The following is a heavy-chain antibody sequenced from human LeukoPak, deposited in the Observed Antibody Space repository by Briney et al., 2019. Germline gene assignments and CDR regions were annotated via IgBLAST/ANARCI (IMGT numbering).Heavy chain of an antibody. J-gene: IGHJ4*02. V-gene: IGHV7-4-1*02. CDR1: GYNLISYA. D-gene: IGHD3-16*02. CDR3: ARAIMHLGELSLPSY. CDR2: INTKTGNP. Sequence: ASVKVSCKASGYNLISYAMIWVRQAPGQGLEWMGWINTKTGNPTYAQGFTGRFVFYSDTSVSTAYLQISSLEAEDTAVYYCARAIMHLGELSLPSYWGQGTLVTVSS.